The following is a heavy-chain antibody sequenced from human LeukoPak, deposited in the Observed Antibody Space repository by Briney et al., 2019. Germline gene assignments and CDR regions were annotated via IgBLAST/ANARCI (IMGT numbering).Heavy chain of an antibody. J-gene: IGHJ4*02. Sequence: PGESLRLSCAASGFTFSDYSMNWVRQAPGKGLEWLSSIASGSTYRYYADSVRGRFTVSRDNSKNSLYLQMNSLRAEDTAVYYCARDFYDCDGDCYPFDNWGQGALVTVSS. CDR3: ARDFYDCDGDCYPFDN. V-gene: IGHV3-21*01. D-gene: IGHD2-21*02. CDR1: GFTFSDYS. CDR2: IASGSTYR.